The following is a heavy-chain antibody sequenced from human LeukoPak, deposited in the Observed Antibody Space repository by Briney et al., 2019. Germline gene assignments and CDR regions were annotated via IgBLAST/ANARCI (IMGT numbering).Heavy chain of an antibody. V-gene: IGHV4-4*07. Sequence: SETLSLTCTVSGGSISSYYWSWIRQPAGKGLEWIGRIYTSGSTNYNPSLKSRVTMSVGTSKNQFSLKLSSVTAADTAVYYCASSGSYALMDYWGQGTLVTVSS. CDR3: ASSGSYALMDY. J-gene: IGHJ4*02. CDR1: GGSISSYY. CDR2: IYTSGST. D-gene: IGHD1-26*01.